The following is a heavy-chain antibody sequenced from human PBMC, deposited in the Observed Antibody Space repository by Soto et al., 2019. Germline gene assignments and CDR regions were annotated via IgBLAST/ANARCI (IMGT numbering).Heavy chain of an antibody. V-gene: IGHV4-39*01. CDR2: IYYGGNT. J-gene: IGHJ6*03. CDR1: GGSITTYNFY. D-gene: IGHD2-21*01. CDR3: ARHNNGWCHNVNCRFYYDMDV. Sequence: QLQLQESGPGLVKPSETLSLTCTVSGGSITTYNFYWGWIRQTPGKGLEWIGSIYYGGNTYYNPSLESRVTRSVDTSKSQFSLKRTSVTAADTAVYYCARHNNGWCHNVNCRFYYDMDVWVKGTTVTVSS.